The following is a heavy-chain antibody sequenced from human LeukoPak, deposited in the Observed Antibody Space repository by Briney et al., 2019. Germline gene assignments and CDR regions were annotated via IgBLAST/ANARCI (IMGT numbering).Heavy chain of an antibody. Sequence: PGGSLRLSCAASGFTFSRYAMHWVRQAPGKGLEWVAVISYDGSNKYYADSVKGRFTISRDNSKNTLYLQMNSLRAEDTAVYYCCRSAWQFGELGWYFDYWGQGTLVTVSS. CDR3: CRSAWQFGELGWYFDY. J-gene: IGHJ4*02. D-gene: IGHD3-10*01. CDR2: ISYDGSNK. CDR1: GFTFSRYA. V-gene: IGHV3-30-3*01.